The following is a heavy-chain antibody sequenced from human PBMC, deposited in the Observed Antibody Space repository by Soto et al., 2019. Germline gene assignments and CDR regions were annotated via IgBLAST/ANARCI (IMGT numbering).Heavy chain of an antibody. D-gene: IGHD3-10*01. Sequence: GGSLRLSCAASGFTFSSYGMHWVRQAPGKGLEWVAVIWYDGSNKYYADSVKGRFTISRDNSQNTLYLQMNSLRAEDTAVYYCARLGSGSYPLLDYFDYWGQGTLVTV. J-gene: IGHJ4*02. V-gene: IGHV3-33*01. CDR2: IWYDGSNK. CDR3: ARLGSGSYPLLDYFDY. CDR1: GFTFSSYG.